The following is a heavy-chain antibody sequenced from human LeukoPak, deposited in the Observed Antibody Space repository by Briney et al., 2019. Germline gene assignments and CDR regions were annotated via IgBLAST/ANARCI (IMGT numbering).Heavy chain of an antibody. V-gene: IGHV4-61*01. CDR3: AREDSGSYHNTFDY. Sequence: PSETLSLTCTVSGVSVSSGSYYWSWIRQPPGKGLEWIGYIYYSGSTNYNPSLKCRVTISVDTSKNQFSLKLSSVTAADTAVYYCAREDSGSYHNTFDYWGQGTLVTVSS. CDR1: GVSVSSGSYY. D-gene: IGHD1-26*01. CDR2: IYYSGST. J-gene: IGHJ4*02.